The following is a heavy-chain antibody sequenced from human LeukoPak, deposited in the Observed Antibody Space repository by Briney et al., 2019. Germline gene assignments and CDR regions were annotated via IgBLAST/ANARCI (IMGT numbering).Heavy chain of an antibody. Sequence: GSLRLSCAASGFTFSSYSMNWVRQAPGKGLEWVSSISSSSSYIYYADSVKGRFTISRDNAKNSLYLQMNSLRAEDTAMYYCAREDVIDYYDSSGYYDYWGQGTLVTVSS. D-gene: IGHD3-22*01. CDR1: GFTFSSYS. CDR3: AREDVIDYYDSSGYYDY. V-gene: IGHV3-21*01. CDR2: ISSSSSYI. J-gene: IGHJ4*02.